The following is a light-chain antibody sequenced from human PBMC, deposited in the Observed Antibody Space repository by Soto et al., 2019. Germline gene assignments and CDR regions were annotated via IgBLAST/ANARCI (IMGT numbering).Light chain of an antibody. V-gene: IGLV2-11*01. Sequence: QSALTQPRSVSGSPGQSVTISCTGTSSDVGGYNYVSWYLQHPGKAPKVMIYDVSKRPSGVPDRFSGSKSGNTASLTISGPQSEDEADYYCCSFAGNYIYVFGTGTKVTVL. J-gene: IGLJ1*01. CDR1: SSDVGGYNY. CDR3: CSFAGNYIYV. CDR2: DVS.